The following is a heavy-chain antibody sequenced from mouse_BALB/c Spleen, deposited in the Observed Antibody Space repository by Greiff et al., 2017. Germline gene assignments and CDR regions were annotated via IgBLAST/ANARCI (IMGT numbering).Heavy chain of an antibody. D-gene: IGHD2-10*02. Sequence: EVKLQESGPGLVKPSQSLSLTCTVTGYSITSDYAWNWIRQFPGNKLEWMGYISYSGSTSYNPSLKSRISITRDTSKNQFFLQLNSVTTEDTATYYCARAYGKDAMDYWGQGTSVTVSS. V-gene: IGHV3-2*02. CDR2: ISYSGST. CDR1: GYSITSDYA. J-gene: IGHJ4*01. CDR3: ARAYGKDAMDY.